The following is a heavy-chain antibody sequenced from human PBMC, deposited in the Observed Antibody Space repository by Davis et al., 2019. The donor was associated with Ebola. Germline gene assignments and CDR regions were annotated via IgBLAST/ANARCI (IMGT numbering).Heavy chain of an antibody. Sequence: GGSLRLSCAASGFTFSSYAMSWVRQAPGKGLEWVSAISGSGGSTYYADSVKGRFTLSRDNAKNTLSLQMNSLKTEDTAVYYCTRHIWNANKYNWFDPWGQGTLVTVSS. J-gene: IGHJ5*02. CDR3: TRHIWNANKYNWFDP. D-gene: IGHD1-20*01. CDR2: ISGSGGST. CDR1: GFTFSSYA. V-gene: IGHV3-23*01.